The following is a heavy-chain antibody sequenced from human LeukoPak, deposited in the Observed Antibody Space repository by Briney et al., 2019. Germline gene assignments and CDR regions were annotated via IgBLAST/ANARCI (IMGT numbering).Heavy chain of an antibody. CDR2: IYPGDSDT. V-gene: IGHV5-51*01. CDR1: GYSFTSYW. Sequence: GESLKISCKGSGYSFTSYWIGWVRQMPGKGLEWMGIIYPGDSDTRYSPSFQGQVTISADKSISTAYLQWSSLKASDTALYYCSRLTYYYYSSGYPDAFEIWGQGTMVNVSS. CDR3: SRLTYYYYSSGYPDAFEI. D-gene: IGHD3-22*01. J-gene: IGHJ3*02.